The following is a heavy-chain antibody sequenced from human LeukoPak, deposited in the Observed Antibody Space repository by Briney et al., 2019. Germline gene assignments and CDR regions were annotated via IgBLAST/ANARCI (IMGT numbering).Heavy chain of an antibody. D-gene: IGHD3-16*01. V-gene: IGHV3-7*01. CDR2: IKQDGSEK. CDR3: ARASKYDYVWGSYGDY. Sequence: GGSLRLSCAASGFTFSSYWMSWVRQAPGKGLEWVANIKQDGSEKYYVDSVKGRFTISRDNAKNSLYLQMNSLRAEDTVVYYCARASKYDYVWGSYGDYWGQGTLVTVSS. J-gene: IGHJ4*02. CDR1: GFTFSSYW.